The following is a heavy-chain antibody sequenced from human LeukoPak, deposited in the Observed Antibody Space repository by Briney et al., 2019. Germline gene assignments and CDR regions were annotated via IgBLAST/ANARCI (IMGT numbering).Heavy chain of an antibody. V-gene: IGHV3-7*01. CDR3: ARGRWFDP. CDR2: IKQDGSEK. CDR1: GFTFSSYL. J-gene: IGHJ5*02. Sequence: GGSLRLSCAASGFTFSSYLMSWVRQAPGKGLEWVANIKQDGSEKYYVDSVKGRFTISRDNAKNSLYLQMNSLRAEDTAVYYCARGRWFDPWGQGTLVTVSS.